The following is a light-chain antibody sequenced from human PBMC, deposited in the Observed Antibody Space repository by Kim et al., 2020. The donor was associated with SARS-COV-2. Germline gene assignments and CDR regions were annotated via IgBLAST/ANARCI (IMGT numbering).Light chain of an antibody. CDR2: DVH. CDR1: RSDVGGYNY. J-gene: IGLJ1*01. CDR3: SSFASSTSYV. V-gene: IGLV2-14*03. Sequence: QSALTQPASVSGSPGQSITISCTGTRSDVGGYNYVAWYQQHPGKAPKLIIYDVHNRPSGVSDRFSGSKSGNTASLTISGLQAEDEADYYCSSFASSTSYVTGTGTKVTVL.